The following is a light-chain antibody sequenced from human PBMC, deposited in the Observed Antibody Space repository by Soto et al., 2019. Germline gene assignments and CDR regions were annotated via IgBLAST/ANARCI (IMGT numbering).Light chain of an antibody. CDR2: DAS. Sequence: EILMTQSPASLSVSPGENATLSCRASQRVSNNLVWYQQKLGQSPRLLIYDASTRPTGIPARFGGMGSGTEFTLTITSLPSEDSAVSYCQQYHKWPPLTFGGGTKGEI. J-gene: IGKJ4*01. CDR3: QQYHKWPPLT. CDR1: QRVSNN. V-gene: IGKV3-15*01.